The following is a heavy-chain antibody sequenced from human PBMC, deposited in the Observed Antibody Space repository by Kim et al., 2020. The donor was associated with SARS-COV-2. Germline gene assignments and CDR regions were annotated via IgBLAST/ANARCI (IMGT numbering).Heavy chain of an antibody. CDR1: GGSISSGGNY. Sequence: SETLSLTCTVSGGSISSGGNYLSWIRQHPGKGLEWIGYIYYSGSTYYNPSLKSRVTISVDTSKNQFSLKLSSVSAADTAVYYCARAPGQWLAGGDYWFDPWGQGTLVTVSS. CDR2: IYYSGST. CDR3: ARAPGQWLAGGDYWFDP. J-gene: IGHJ5*02. D-gene: IGHD6-19*01. V-gene: IGHV4-31*03.